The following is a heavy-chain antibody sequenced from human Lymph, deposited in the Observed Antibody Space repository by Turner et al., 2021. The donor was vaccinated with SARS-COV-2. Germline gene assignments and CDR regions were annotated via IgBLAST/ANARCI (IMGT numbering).Heavy chain of an antibody. CDR1: GFTLSYYW. V-gene: IGHV3-7*01. Sequence: EVQLLESGGGLVQPGGYLRLSCAASGFTLSYYWMSWVRQAPGKGLEWVANIKQEGREKYYVDSGKGRFTISRDNAKNSLFLQMNSLRAEDTAVYYCARMGSSSWYFDYWGQGTLVTVSS. CDR3: ARMGSSSWYFDY. CDR2: IKQEGREK. D-gene: IGHD1-26*01. J-gene: IGHJ4*02.